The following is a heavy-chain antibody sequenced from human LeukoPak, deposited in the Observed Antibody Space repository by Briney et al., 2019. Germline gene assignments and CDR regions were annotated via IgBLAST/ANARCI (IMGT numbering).Heavy chain of an antibody. J-gene: IGHJ4*02. V-gene: IGHV4-39*07. Sequence: PSETLSLTCTVSGGSISSSSYYWGWIRQPPGKGLEWIGNIYYSGSSYYNPSLKSRVTISLDTFKNQYSLKLSSVTAADTAVYYCARDTGVSWGQGTLVTVSS. CDR2: IYYSGSS. CDR1: GGSISSSSYY. D-gene: IGHD2-8*01. CDR3: ARDTGVS.